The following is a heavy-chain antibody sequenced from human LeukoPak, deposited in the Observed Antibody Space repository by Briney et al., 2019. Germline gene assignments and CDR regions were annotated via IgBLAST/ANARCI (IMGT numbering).Heavy chain of an antibody. D-gene: IGHD1-14*01. J-gene: IGHJ3*02. Sequence: SSETLSLTCTVSGGSISGYYWSWIRQPPGKGLEWIGYIYYSGSTNYNPSLKSRVTISVDTSKNQFSLKLSSVTAADTAVYYCARNTGPFDIWGQGTMVTVSS. CDR1: GGSISGYY. CDR2: IYYSGST. CDR3: ARNTGPFDI. V-gene: IGHV4-59*08.